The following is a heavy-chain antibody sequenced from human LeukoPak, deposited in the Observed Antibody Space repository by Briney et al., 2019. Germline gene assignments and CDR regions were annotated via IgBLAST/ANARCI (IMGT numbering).Heavy chain of an antibody. CDR2: INHSGST. V-gene: IGHV4-34*01. J-gene: IGHJ4*02. Sequence: NSSETLSLTCAVYGGSFSGYYWSWIRQPPGKGLEWIGEINHSGSTNYNPSLKSRVTISVDTSKNQFSLKLSSVTAADTAVYYCARAWGSGSYYKKGFDYWGQGTLVTVSS. CDR3: ARAWGSGSYYKKGFDY. CDR1: GGSFSGYY. D-gene: IGHD3-10*01.